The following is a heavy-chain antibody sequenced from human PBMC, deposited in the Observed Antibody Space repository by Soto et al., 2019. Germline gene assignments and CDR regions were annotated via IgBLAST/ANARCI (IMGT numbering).Heavy chain of an antibody. D-gene: IGHD3-16*01. Sequence: EVQLVESGGGLVQPGGSLRISCAVSGFSISSYWMSWVRQAPGKGLEWVASIKEDGSEIYYVESVRDRFTISRDSAENSLHLLMNSLSAEDTGVYFCARDVGFDYVNWGQGTLVTVSS. J-gene: IGHJ4*02. CDR2: IKEDGSEI. CDR3: ARDVGFDYVN. CDR1: GFSISSYW. V-gene: IGHV3-7*01.